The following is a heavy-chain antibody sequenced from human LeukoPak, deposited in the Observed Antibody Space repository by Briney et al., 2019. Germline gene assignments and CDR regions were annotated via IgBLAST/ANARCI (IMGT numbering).Heavy chain of an antibody. D-gene: IGHD5-12*01. CDR1: GFTFSDYA. CDR3: ARGPSGYHNT. CDR2: ISGGSSGST. J-gene: IGHJ4*02. V-gene: IGHV3-23*01. Sequence: GGSLRLSCAASGFTFSDYAMSWVRQAPGKGLAWLSVISGGSSGSTYYADSVTGRFTVSRDNSKNTLYHQMNSLRAEDTAVYYCARGPSGYHNTGGQGTLVTVSS.